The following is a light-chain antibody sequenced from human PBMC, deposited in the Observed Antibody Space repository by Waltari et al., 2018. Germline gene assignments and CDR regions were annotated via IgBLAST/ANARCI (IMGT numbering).Light chain of an antibody. J-gene: IGKJ4*01. CDR1: QSISTW. CDR2: DAS. Sequence: DLQMTQSPSTLSASVGDRVTITCRASQSISTWLAWYQQKPGKVPKLLIFDASNLESGVPSRFSGSGSGTEFTLTISSLQPDDFAIYYCQQYHSFSLTFGGGTKVAIK. CDR3: QQYHSFSLT. V-gene: IGKV1-5*01.